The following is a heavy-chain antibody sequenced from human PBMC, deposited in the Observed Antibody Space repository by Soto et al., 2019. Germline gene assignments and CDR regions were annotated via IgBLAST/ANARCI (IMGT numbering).Heavy chain of an antibody. CDR2: ISSSSSYI. V-gene: IGHV3-21*01. CDR3: AREPGIAVAGPTDAFDI. J-gene: IGHJ3*02. CDR1: GVTFSSYS. D-gene: IGHD6-19*01. Sequence: GGSLRLSCAASGVTFSSYSMNWVRQAPGKGLEWVSSISSSSSYIYYADSVKGRFTISRDNAKNSLYLQMNSLRAEDTAVYYCAREPGIAVAGPTDAFDIWGQGTMVTVSS.